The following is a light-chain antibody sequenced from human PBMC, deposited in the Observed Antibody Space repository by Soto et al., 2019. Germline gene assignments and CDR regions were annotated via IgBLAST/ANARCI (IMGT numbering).Light chain of an antibody. V-gene: IGLV1-47*01. J-gene: IGLJ3*02. CDR3: ASWDDSLSGWV. Sequence: QSVLTQPPSASGTPGQGVTISCSGSTSNIGSDAVTNYVYWYQQFPGTAPKLLIFRNDQRPSGVPDRISGSKSGSSASLVISGLRSEDEAEYYCASWDDSLSGWVFGGGTKLTVL. CDR2: RND. CDR1: TSNIGSDAVTNY.